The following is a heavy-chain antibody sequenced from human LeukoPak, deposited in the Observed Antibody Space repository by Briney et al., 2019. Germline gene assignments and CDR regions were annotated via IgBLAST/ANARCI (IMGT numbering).Heavy chain of an antibody. CDR2: IRYDGSNK. CDR3: ASSERYSSSCYGPVDY. D-gene: IGHD6-13*01. J-gene: IGHJ4*02. CDR1: GFTFSSYG. V-gene: IGHV3-30*02. Sequence: PGGSLRLSCAASGFTFSSYGMHWVRQAPGKGLEWVAFIRYDGSNKYYADSVKGRFTISRDNSKNTLYLQMNSLRAEDTAVYYCASSERYSSSCYGPVDYWGQGTLVTVSS.